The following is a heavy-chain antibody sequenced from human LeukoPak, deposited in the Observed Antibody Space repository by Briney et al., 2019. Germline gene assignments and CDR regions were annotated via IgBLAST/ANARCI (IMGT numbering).Heavy chain of an antibody. V-gene: IGHV3-21*04. CDR2: MTSSRYI. CDR3: TRDQFFDYDNDDAFDV. Sequence: GGSLRLSCAASGFSLKTYNMNWVRQAPGKGLEWVSSMTSSRYIYYADSVKGRFAISRDDANNLVFLQMHSLRAEDTAIYYCTRDQFFDYDNDDAFDVWGQGTKVIVSS. J-gene: IGHJ3*01. D-gene: IGHD3-9*01. CDR1: GFSLKTYN.